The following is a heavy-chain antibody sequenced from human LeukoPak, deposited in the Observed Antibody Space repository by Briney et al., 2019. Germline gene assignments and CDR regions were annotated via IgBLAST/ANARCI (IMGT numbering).Heavy chain of an antibody. D-gene: IGHD3-3*01. CDR3: ARGPPSLQGITIFGSRYPHFDY. V-gene: IGHV4-31*03. CDR1: GGSISSGGYY. CDR2: IYYSGST. J-gene: IGHJ4*02. Sequence: PSETLSLTCTVSGGSISSGGYYWGWIRQHPGKGLEWIGYIYYSGSTYYNPSLKSRVTISVDTSKNQFSLKLSSVTAADTAVYYCARGPPSLQGITIFGSRYPHFDYWGQGTLVTVSS.